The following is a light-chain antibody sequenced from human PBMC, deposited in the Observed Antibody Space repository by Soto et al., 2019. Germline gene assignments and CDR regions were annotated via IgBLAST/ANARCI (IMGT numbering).Light chain of an antibody. CDR1: ESISAW. CDR3: QQYSSYSRT. J-gene: IGKJ1*01. Sequence: DIQMTQSPSTLSASVGDSVTITCRASESISAWLAWYQQKPGKAPNLPIYKASSLESGVPSRFSGSGYGTQFTLTISSLQPDDFATYYCQQYSSYSRTFGQGTKVEIK. CDR2: KAS. V-gene: IGKV1-5*03.